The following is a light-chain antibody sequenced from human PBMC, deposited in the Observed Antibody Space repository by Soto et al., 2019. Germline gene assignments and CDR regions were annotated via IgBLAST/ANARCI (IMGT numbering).Light chain of an antibody. V-gene: IGKV3-15*01. J-gene: IGKJ2*01. CDR2: GAS. CDR1: QSVSSN. Sequence: EIVMTQSPATLSVSPGERATLSCRASQSVSSNSAWYHQKPGQAPRLLIYGASTRATGIPARFSGSGSGTEFTLTISSLQSEDFAVYYCLQYNSWPPYTFGQGTKLGI. CDR3: LQYNSWPPYT.